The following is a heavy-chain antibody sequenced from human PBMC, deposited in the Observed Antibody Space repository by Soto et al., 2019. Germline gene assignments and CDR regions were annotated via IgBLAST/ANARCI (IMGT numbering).Heavy chain of an antibody. Sequence: QVQLVQSGAEVKKPGSSVKVSCKASGGTFVSSAIRWVRQAPGQGLEWMGGVIPIFGTATYAQRLQGRVTITSDISTDTAYMELTGLRSEDTAVYYCARARRRFDGDYADYYGMDVWGQGTTVTVSS. D-gene: IGHD4-17*01. CDR3: ARARRRFDGDYADYYGMDV. V-gene: IGHV1-69*14. CDR2: VIPIFGTA. CDR1: GGTFVSSA. J-gene: IGHJ6*02.